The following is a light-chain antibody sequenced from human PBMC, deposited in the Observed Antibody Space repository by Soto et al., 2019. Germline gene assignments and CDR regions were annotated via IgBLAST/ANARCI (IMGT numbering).Light chain of an antibody. CDR2: KVS. J-gene: IGKJ1*01. CDR3: MQGTHLPLT. Sequence: DVVMPQSPLSLPVTLGQPASISCRSSQGLVHSDGNTYLNWFQQRPGQSPRRLIDKVSNRNPGGPDRFSGSASGTDVTLKISRVEAEDVEVYYCMQGTHLPLTFGQGTKVEIK. CDR1: QGLVHSDGNTY. V-gene: IGKV2-30*02.